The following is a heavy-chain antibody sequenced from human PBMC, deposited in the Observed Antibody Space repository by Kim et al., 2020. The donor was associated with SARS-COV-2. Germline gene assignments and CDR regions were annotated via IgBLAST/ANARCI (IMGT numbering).Heavy chain of an antibody. CDR2: IYYSGST. J-gene: IGHJ4*02. D-gene: IGHD1-26*01. CDR3: ARRRRVGADLYFDY. Sequence: SETLSLTCTVSGGSISSSSYYWGWIRQPPGKGLEWIGSIYYSGSTYSNPSLKSRVTISVDTSKNQFSLKLSSVTAADTAVYYCARRRRVGADLYFDYWGQGTLVTVSS. V-gene: IGHV4-39*01. CDR1: GGSISSSSYY.